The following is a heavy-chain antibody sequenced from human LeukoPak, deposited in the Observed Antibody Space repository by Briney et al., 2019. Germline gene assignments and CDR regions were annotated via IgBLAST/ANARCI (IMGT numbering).Heavy chain of an antibody. Sequence: SETLSLTCTVSVGSINSGDYYLSWIRQPPGKGLDWIGYIYYSGSTYYNPSLKSRVSISVDTSKNQFSLKLSSLTAADTAVYYCARDSAQPKRIYQLSSGGWFDPWGQGSLVTVSS. CDR2: IYYSGST. CDR1: VGSINSGDYY. J-gene: IGHJ5*02. V-gene: IGHV4-30-4*01. CDR3: ARDSAQPKRIYQLSSGGWFDP. D-gene: IGHD2-2*01.